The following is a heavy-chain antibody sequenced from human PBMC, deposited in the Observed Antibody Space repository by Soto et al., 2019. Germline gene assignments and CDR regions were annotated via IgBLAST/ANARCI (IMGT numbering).Heavy chain of an antibody. V-gene: IGHV3-33*01. CDR3: ARAGGTTVTGLWHFDS. D-gene: IGHD4-17*01. CDR2: IWYDGTQK. CDR1: GFTFNTYS. J-gene: IGHJ4*02. Sequence: GGSLRLSCEASGFTFNTYSMHWVRQPPGKRLEWLAAIWYDGTQKYYADSVKGRFIISRDNSKKTLYLEMNSLRAEDTAVYYCARAGGTTVTGLWHFDSWGQGTLVTVSS.